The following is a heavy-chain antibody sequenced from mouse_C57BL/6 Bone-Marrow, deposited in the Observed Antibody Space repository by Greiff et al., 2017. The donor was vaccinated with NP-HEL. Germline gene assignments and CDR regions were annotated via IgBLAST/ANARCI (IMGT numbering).Heavy chain of an antibody. CDR2: IDPANGNT. D-gene: IGHD2-5*01. V-gene: IGHV14-3*01. Sequence: EVQGVESVAELVRPGASVKLSCTASGFNIKNTYMHWVKQRPEQGLEWIGRIDPANGNTKYAPKFQGKATITADTSSNTAYLQLSSLTSEDTANYYCARRGPYYSNSGFAYWGQGTLVTVSA. CDR1: GFNIKNTY. CDR3: ARRGPYYSNSGFAY. J-gene: IGHJ3*01.